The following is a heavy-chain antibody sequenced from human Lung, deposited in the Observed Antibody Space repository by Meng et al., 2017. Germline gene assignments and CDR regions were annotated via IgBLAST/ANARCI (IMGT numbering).Heavy chain of an antibody. J-gene: IGHJ4*02. CDR3: ARSQQWLDS. V-gene: IGHV6-1*01. D-gene: IGHD6-19*01. CDR2: TYYSSKWYN. Sequence: QVDLQQPCPGLVKHSQTLSLTCSISGDSVSSNNAAWYWIRQSPSRGLEWLGRTYYSSKWYNGYAVSVRSRITINPDTSKNQFSLQLNSVTPEDTAVYYCARSQQWLDSWGQGTLVTVSS. CDR1: GDSVSSNNAA.